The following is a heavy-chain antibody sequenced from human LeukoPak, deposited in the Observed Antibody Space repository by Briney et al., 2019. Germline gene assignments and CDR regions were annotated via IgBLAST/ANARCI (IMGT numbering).Heavy chain of an antibody. CDR3: ASDPWRDCSSTSCYG. D-gene: IGHD2-2*01. Sequence: SETLSLTCTVSGGSISSSSYSWSWIRQPPGKGLEWIGSIYYSGSTYYNPSLKSRVTISVDTSKNQFSLKLSSVTAADTAVYYCASDPWRDCSSTSCYGWGQGTLVTVSS. J-gene: IGHJ4*02. CDR2: IYYSGST. V-gene: IGHV4-39*01. CDR1: GGSISSSSYS.